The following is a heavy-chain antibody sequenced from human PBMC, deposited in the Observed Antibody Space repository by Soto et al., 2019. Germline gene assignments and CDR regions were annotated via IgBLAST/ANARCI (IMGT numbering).Heavy chain of an antibody. V-gene: IGHV4-34*01. J-gene: IGHJ5*02. CDR2: INHSGST. CDR1: GGSFSGYC. Sequence: PSETLSLTCAVYGGSFSGYCWSWIRQPPGKGLEWIGEINHSGSTNYNPSLKSRVTISVDTSKSQFSLKLSSVTAADTAGYYCASFHGSRRFDPWGQGTLVTVSS. CDR3: ASFHGSRRFDP. D-gene: IGHD3-10*01.